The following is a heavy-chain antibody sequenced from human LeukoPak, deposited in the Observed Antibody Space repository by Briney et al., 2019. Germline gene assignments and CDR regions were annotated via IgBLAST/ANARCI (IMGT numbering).Heavy chain of an antibody. D-gene: IGHD3-10*01. V-gene: IGHV3-7*01. CDR2: IKEDATES. CDR1: GFTFSSYW. Sequence: GFLRLSCAASGFTFSSYWMTWIRQAPGKGLEWVAHIKEDATESRSVDSVKGRFTISRDNTKNSLFLQLNSLRAEDTAVYYCVRDRGWYHFDLWGQGTLVTVSS. J-gene: IGHJ4*02. CDR3: VRDRGWYHFDL.